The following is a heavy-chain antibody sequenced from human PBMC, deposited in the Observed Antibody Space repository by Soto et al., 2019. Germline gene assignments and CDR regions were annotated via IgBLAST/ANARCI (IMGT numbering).Heavy chain of an antibody. V-gene: IGHV4-59*01. CDR3: ARGQRYSSGWYVFDY. CDR2: IYCSGST. CDR1: GGSISSYY. Sequence: QVQLQESGPGLVKPSETLSLTCTVSGGSISSYYRSWILQPPGKGLEWIGYIYCSGSTNYNPSLKSRVTISVDTSMNQFSLKLSSVTAADTAVYYCARGQRYSSGWYVFDYWGQGTLVTVSS. J-gene: IGHJ4*02. D-gene: IGHD6-19*01.